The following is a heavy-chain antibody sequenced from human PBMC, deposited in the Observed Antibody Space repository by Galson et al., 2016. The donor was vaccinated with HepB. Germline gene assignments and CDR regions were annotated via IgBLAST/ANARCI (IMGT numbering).Heavy chain of an antibody. Sequence: CAISGDSVSSNNAGWNWIRQSPSRSLEWLGKTYYWSKWYNDYSVSLKGRITISPDTSKNQFSLHLNSVTPEDTAVYYCAREPPVVPPTYYYYMDVWGEGITVTVSS. V-gene: IGHV6-1*01. CDR2: TYYWSKWYN. CDR3: AREPPVVPPTYYYYMDV. CDR1: GDSVSSNNAG. D-gene: IGHD2-2*01. J-gene: IGHJ6*03.